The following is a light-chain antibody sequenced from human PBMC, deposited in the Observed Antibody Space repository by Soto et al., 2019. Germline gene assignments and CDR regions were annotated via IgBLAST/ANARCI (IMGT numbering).Light chain of an antibody. V-gene: IGKV3-15*01. J-gene: IGKJ5*01. CDR3: QQYSNWPPFT. CDR1: QSVRSER. CDR2: DTS. Sequence: EIVLTQSPDTLSLSPGESATLSCTSSQSVRSERLAWYQQKPGQAPRLLIYDTSTRATGIPARFSGSGSGTEFTLTISSLQSADSAVYYCQQYSNWPPFTFGQGTRLEIK.